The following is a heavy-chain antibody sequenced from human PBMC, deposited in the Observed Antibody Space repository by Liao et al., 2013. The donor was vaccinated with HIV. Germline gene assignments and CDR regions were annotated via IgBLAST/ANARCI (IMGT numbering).Heavy chain of an antibody. D-gene: IGHD1-26*01. J-gene: IGHJ4*02. CDR1: GGSISSFY. CDR3: ASWSSLAY. V-gene: IGHV4-39*07. Sequence: QVQLQESGPGLVKPSETLSLTCTVSGGSISSFYWAWIRQPPGKGLEWIGSIFYSGSTYYNPSVKSRVTISVDTSKNQFSLKLSSVTAADTAVYYCASWSSLAYWGQGTLVTVSS. CDR2: IFYSGST.